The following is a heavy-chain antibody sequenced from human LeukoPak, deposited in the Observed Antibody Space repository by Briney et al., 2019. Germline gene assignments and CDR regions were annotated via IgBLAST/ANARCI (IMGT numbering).Heavy chain of an antibody. J-gene: IGHJ6*02. Sequence: GGSLRLSCAASGFTFSSYSMNWVRQAPGKGLEWVSSISSSSSYIYYADSVKGRSTISRDNAKNTLYLQMNSLRAEDTAVYYCARDQQGELERYYYYGMDVWGQGTTVTVSS. CDR3: ARDQQGELERYYYYGMDV. D-gene: IGHD3-10*01. V-gene: IGHV3-21*01. CDR2: ISSSSSYI. CDR1: GFTFSSYS.